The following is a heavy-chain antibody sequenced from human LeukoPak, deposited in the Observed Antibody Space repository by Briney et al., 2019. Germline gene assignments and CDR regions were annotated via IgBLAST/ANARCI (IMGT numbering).Heavy chain of an antibody. CDR2: IYHSGST. D-gene: IGHD3-16*02. CDR1: GGSISSYY. V-gene: IGHV4-59*08. CDR3: ARHEPHEFYDYVWGSYRTHAFDI. J-gene: IGHJ3*02. Sequence: SETLSLTCTVSGGSISSYYWSWIRQPPGKGLEWIGYIYHSGSTNYNPSLKSRVTISVDTSKNQFSLKLSSVTAADTAVYYCARHEPHEFYDYVWGSYRTHAFDIWGQGTMVTVSS.